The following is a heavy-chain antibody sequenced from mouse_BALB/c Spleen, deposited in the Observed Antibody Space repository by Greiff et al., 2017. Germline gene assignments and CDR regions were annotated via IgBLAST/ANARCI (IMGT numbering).Heavy chain of an antibody. CDR1: GYTFTEYT. D-gene: IGHD1-1*01. J-gene: IGHJ4*01. Sequence: EVKLVESGPELVKPGASVKISCKTSGYTFTEYTMHWVKQSHGKSLEWIGGINPNNGGTSYNQKFKGKATLTVDKSSSTAYMELRSLTSEDSAVYYCARRLLLRHPWEAMDYWGQGTSVTVSS. V-gene: IGHV1-18*01. CDR3: ARRLLLRHPWEAMDY. CDR2: INPNNGGT.